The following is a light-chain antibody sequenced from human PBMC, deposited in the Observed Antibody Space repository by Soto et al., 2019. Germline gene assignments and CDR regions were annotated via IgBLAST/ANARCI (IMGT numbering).Light chain of an antibody. CDR3: QQLNSYPPD. J-gene: IGKJ4*01. CDR1: QGISSY. Sequence: IQLTQSPSSLSASVGDRVTITCRASQGISSYLAWYQQKPGKAPKLLIYAASTLQSGVPSRFSGSGSGTDFTLIISSLQPEDFATYYCQQLNSYPPDFGGGNKVEIK. CDR2: AAS. V-gene: IGKV1-9*01.